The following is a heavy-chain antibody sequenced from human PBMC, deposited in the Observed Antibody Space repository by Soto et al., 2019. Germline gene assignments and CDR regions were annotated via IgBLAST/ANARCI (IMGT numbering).Heavy chain of an antibody. V-gene: IGHV4-4*02. CDR3: TSVLTPFYFDS. CDR2: IYHSGTT. CDR1: GGSIDTSHW. D-gene: IGHD3-16*01. Sequence: QVRLQESGPGLVKPSGTLSLTCSVSGGSIDTSHWYSWVRQPPGKGLEWIGEIYHSGTTNYNPSLKSRLTISVDKSNNHFSLKLSSVTAADTAMYYCTSVLTPFYFDSWGQGTLVTVSS. J-gene: IGHJ4*02.